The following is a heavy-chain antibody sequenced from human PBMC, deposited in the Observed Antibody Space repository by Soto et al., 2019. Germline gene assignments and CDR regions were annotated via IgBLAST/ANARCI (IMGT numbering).Heavy chain of an antibody. D-gene: IGHD3-22*01. CDR2: ISSSSSYI. CDR3: ARGITMIVVGVFDY. CDR1: GFTFSSYS. J-gene: IGHJ4*02. V-gene: IGHV3-21*01. Sequence: EVPLVESGGGLVKPGGSLRLSCAASGFTFSSYSMNWVRQAPGKGLEWVSSISSSSSYIYYADSVKGRFTISRDNAKNSLYLQMNSLRAEDTAVYYCARGITMIVVGVFDYWGQGTLVTVSS.